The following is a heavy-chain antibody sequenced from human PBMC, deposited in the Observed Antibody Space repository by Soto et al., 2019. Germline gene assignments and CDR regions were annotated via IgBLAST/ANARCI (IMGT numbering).Heavy chain of an antibody. J-gene: IGHJ4*02. V-gene: IGHV3-23*01. D-gene: IGHD6-13*01. Sequence: GGSLRLSCAASGFTFSSCAMGWVRQAPGKGLEWVSTIRSSGDSTYYADSVKGRFTISRDNSKNTLYLQMNSLRAEDTAIYYYAFPVIAAAGKTGFDSWGQGTLVTVSS. CDR3: AFPVIAAAGKTGFDS. CDR2: IRSSGDST. CDR1: GFTFSSCA.